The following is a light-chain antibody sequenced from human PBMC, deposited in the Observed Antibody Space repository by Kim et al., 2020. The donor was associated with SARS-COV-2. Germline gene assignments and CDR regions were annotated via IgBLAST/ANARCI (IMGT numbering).Light chain of an antibody. Sequence: PGERAPLSCRASQSVSSSYLAWYQQKPGQAPRLLIYGASSRATGIPDRFSGSGSGTDFTLTISRLEPEDFAVYYCQQYGSSLLFTFGPGTKVDIK. CDR3: QQYGSSLLFT. CDR1: QSVSSSY. V-gene: IGKV3-20*01. CDR2: GAS. J-gene: IGKJ3*01.